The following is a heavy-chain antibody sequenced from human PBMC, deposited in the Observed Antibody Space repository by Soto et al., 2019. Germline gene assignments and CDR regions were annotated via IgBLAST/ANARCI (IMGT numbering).Heavy chain of an antibody. CDR1: GYTFISYG. J-gene: IGHJ4*02. CDR3: ARDWGEAVAGYFDS. V-gene: IGHV1-18*01. CDR2: ISAYNGNT. D-gene: IGHD6-19*01. Sequence: QVQLVQSGAEVKKPGASVKVSCKASGYTFISYGISWVRQAPGQGPEWMGWISAYNGNTKYAQMLQGRVTVTTDTSTSTAYMEVRSLRPDDTAVYYCARDWGEAVAGYFDSWGQGTLVTVSS.